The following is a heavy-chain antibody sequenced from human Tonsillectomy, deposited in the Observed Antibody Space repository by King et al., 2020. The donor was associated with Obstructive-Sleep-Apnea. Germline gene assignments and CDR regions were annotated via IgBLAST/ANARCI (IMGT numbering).Heavy chain of an antibody. CDR2: ISWNSGSI. Sequence: QLVQSGAVVKKPGRSLRLSCAASGFTFDDYAMHWVRQAPGKGLEWVSGISWNSGSIGYADSVKGRFTISRDNAKNSLYLQMNSLRAEDTAFYYCAKGLSSGWYSPLDYWGQGTLVTVS. CDR1: GFTFDDYA. V-gene: IGHV3-9*01. CDR3: AKGLSSGWYSPLDY. D-gene: IGHD6-19*01. J-gene: IGHJ4*02.